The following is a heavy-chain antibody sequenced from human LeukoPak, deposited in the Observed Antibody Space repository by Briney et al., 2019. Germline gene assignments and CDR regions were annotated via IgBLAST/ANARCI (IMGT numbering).Heavy chain of an antibody. CDR3: AREVSGAY. Sequence: PSETLSLTCTVSGGSIRSSYYYWGWIRQPPGKGLEWIGSIYDSGSTYYNPSLKSRVTISVDTSKNQFSLKLNSVTAADTAVYYCAREVSGAYWGQGTLVTVSS. J-gene: IGHJ4*02. D-gene: IGHD3-10*01. V-gene: IGHV4-39*02. CDR2: IYDSGST. CDR1: GGSIRSSYYY.